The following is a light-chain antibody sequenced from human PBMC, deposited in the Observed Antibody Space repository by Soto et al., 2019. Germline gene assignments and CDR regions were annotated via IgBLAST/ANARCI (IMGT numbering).Light chain of an antibody. Sequence: EIVLTQSPGTLSFSPGERATLSCRASQIVSNREIAWYQQIPGQAPRLLIYGASSRATGIPDRFSGSGSGTDFTLTISRLEPEDFAVYYCQQYGSSPPKTFGQGTKVDIK. J-gene: IGKJ1*01. V-gene: IGKV3-20*01. CDR3: QQYGSSPPKT. CDR2: GAS. CDR1: QIVSNRE.